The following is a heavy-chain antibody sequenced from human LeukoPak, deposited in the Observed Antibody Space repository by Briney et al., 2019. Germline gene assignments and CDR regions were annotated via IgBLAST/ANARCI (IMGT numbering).Heavy chain of an antibody. V-gene: IGHV3-23*01. CDR1: GFTFSSYA. CDR3: AKRELLLEVAATDY. J-gene: IGHJ4*02. Sequence: GGSLRLSCAASGFTFSSYAMSWVRQAPGKGLEWVSAISGSGGSTYYADSVKGRFTISRDNSKNTLYLQMNSLRAEDTAVYYCAKRELLLEVAATDYWGQGTLVTVSS. D-gene: IGHD2-15*01. CDR2: ISGSGGST.